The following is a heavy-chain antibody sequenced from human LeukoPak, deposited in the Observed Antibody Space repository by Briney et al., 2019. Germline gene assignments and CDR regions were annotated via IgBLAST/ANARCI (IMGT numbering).Heavy chain of an antibody. CDR1: GFTFSSYS. V-gene: IGHV3-48*02. CDR3: ARDLDMVGATGFDI. D-gene: IGHD1-26*01. J-gene: IGHJ3*02. Sequence: RTGGSLRLSCAASGFTFSSYSMNWVRQAPGKGREWVSYISSSSSTIYYADSVKGRFTISRDNAKNALYLQVNSLRDEDTAVYYCARDLDMVGATGFDIWGQGTMVTVSS. CDR2: ISSSSSTI.